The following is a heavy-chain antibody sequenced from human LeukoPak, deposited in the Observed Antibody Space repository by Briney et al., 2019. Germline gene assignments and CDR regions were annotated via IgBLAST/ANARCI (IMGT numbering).Heavy chain of an antibody. CDR1: GYTFTSYY. CDR3: ALSSGEIVATSFDY. Sequence: ASVKVSCKASGYTFTSYYMHWVRQAPGQGLEWMGWINTYNGNTNYAQKFQGRVTMTRDTSISTAYMELSRLRSDDTAVYYCALSSGEIVATSFDYWGQGTLVTVSS. J-gene: IGHJ4*02. CDR2: INTYNGNT. V-gene: IGHV1-2*02. D-gene: IGHD3-10*01.